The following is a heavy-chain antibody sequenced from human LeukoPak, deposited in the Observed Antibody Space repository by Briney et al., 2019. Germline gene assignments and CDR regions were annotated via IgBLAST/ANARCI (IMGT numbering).Heavy chain of an antibody. CDR1: GGSITSGSYY. V-gene: IGHV4-61*02. CDR3: ARGYNWNYILGH. D-gene: IGHD1-7*01. Sequence: SQTLSLTCTVSGGSITSGSYYWSWIRQPAGKGLAWIGRIYTSGSTDYNPSLKSRVTTSVDTSKNQFSLKLTSVTAADTAVYYCARGYNWNYILGHWGQGTLVTVSS. J-gene: IGHJ1*01. CDR2: IYTSGST.